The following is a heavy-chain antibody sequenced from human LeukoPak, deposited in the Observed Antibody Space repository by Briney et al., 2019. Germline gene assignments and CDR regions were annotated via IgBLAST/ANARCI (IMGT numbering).Heavy chain of an antibody. CDR3: ARGHPHNKGYCSSTSCSTPFDY. D-gene: IGHD2-2*02. V-gene: IGHV4-30-4*08. CDR2: IYYSGST. J-gene: IGHJ4*02. Sequence: SETLSLTCTVSGGSISSGDYYWSWIRQPPGKGLEWIGYIYYSGSTYYNPSLKSRVTISVDTSKNQFSLKLSSVTAADTAVYYCARGHPHNKGYCSSTSCSTPFDYWGQGTLVTVSS. CDR1: GGSISSGDYY.